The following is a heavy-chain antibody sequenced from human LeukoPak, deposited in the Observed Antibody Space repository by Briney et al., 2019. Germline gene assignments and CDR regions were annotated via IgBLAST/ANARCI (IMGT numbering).Heavy chain of an antibody. CDR3: ARSWGFGATLYYYYGMDV. Sequence: GGSLRLSCAASGFTFSSYGMHWVRQAPGKGLEWVAVIWYDGSNKYYADSVKGRFTISRDNSKNTLYLQMNSLRAEDTAVYHCARSWGFGATLYYYYGMDVWGQGTTVTVSS. CDR2: IWYDGSNK. J-gene: IGHJ6*02. CDR1: GFTFSSYG. V-gene: IGHV3-33*01. D-gene: IGHD3-10*01.